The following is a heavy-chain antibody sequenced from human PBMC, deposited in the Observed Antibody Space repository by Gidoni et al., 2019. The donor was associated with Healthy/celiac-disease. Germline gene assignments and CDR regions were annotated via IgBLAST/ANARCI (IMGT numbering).Heavy chain of an antibody. V-gene: IGHV4-59*01. D-gene: IGHD4-17*01. CDR1: GGSISSYY. CDR2: IYYSGST. Sequence: QVQLQESGPGLVKPSEPLSLTCTVSGGSISSYYWSWIRQPPGKGLEWIGYIYYSGSTNYNPSLKSRVTISVDTSKNQFSLKLSSVTAADTAVYYCASMMTTVTPYFDYWGQGTLVTVSS. CDR3: ASMMTTVTPYFDY. J-gene: IGHJ4*02.